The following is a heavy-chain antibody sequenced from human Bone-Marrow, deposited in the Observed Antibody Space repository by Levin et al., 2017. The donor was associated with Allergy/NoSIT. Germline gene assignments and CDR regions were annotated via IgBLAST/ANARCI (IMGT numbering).Heavy chain of an antibody. J-gene: IGHJ4*02. Sequence: GESLKISCVASGFIFTHYGMSWVRQAPGKGLEWVSTVSGGGDITHYADSVKGRFTISRVNSNNTVFLQMDSLRAEDTAVYYCAKEGDRSYSGYVGFDYWGQGILVTVSS. CDR1: GFIFTHYG. CDR3: AKEGDRSYSGYVGFDY. D-gene: IGHD5-12*01. CDR2: VSGGGDIT. V-gene: IGHV3-23*01.